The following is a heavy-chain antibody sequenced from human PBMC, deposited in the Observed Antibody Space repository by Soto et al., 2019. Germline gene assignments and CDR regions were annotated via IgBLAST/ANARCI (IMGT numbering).Heavy chain of an antibody. V-gene: IGHV3-21*01. D-gene: IGHD1-26*01. CDR3: AREDGVVGSSSAFDH. CDR2: INGRSNYV. J-gene: IGHJ4*02. CDR1: GITFSTYT. Sequence: PGGSLRLSCVFAGITFSTYTMNWVRLAPGKGLEWVSSINGRSNYVYYADSVKGRFTISRDNAKNSLYLQMNRLRAEDTAIYYCAREDGVVGSSSAFDHWGLGTLVTVSS.